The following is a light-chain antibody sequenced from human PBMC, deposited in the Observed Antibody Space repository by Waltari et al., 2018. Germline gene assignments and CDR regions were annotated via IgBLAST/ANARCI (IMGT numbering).Light chain of an antibody. Sequence: QSALTQPASVSGSPGQSITISCTGTSNDVGGYGYVSWYQQYPGKAPKLMIYEVSYRSSGISTRFSGSKSGNTASLTISGLQAEDEADYYCSSHTSTVPHVFGTGTKVTVV. CDR1: SNDVGGYGY. CDR2: EVS. V-gene: IGLV2-14*01. J-gene: IGLJ1*01. CDR3: SSHTSTVPHV.